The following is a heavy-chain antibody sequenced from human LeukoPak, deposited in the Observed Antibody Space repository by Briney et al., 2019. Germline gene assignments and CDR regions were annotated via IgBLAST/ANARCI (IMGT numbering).Heavy chain of an antibody. CDR3: VKDLYKGDSASWYFFHY. D-gene: IGHD6-13*01. V-gene: IGHV3-64D*06. CDR1: GFIISDYA. Sequence: GGSLRLSCSASGFIISDYAMHWVRQAPGKGLEYVSAISANGGSTYYADSVKGRFTISRDTSKSTLYLQMSSLRAEDTAMYHCVKDLYKGDSASWYFFHYWGQGTLVTVSS. CDR2: ISANGGST. J-gene: IGHJ4*02.